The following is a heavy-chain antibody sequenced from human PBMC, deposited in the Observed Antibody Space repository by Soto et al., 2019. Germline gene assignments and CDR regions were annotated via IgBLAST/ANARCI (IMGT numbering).Heavy chain of an antibody. D-gene: IGHD4-17*01. V-gene: IGHV3-21*01. CDR1: GFTFSSYT. CDR2: INSRSNYI. CDR3: ARDEVSTVTKLDY. Sequence: EVKLVESGGGLVKPGGSLRLSCAVSGFTFSSYTMNWVRQAPGKGLEWVSFINSRSNYIEYADSVRGRFTISRDNAKNALYLQMNSLRAEDTAVYYGARDEVSTVTKLDYWGQGTLVTVSS. J-gene: IGHJ4*02.